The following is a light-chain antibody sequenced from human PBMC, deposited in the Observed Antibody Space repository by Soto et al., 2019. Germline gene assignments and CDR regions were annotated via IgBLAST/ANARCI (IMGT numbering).Light chain of an antibody. CDR3: HQYGSSLRT. Sequence: EILFTQSPGTLSLSPGERATLSCRASQSVSSNYLGWYQKKPGQPHRLLIYGGSSRATGIPDRFSGGGSGTDFTLTIIRLEPEDFAVYYCHQYGSSLRTFGQGTKVDI. J-gene: IGKJ1*01. CDR2: GGS. CDR1: QSVSSNY. V-gene: IGKV3-20*01.